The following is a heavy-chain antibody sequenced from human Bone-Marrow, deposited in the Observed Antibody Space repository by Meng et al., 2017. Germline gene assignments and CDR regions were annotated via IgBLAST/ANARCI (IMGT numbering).Heavy chain of an antibody. J-gene: IGHJ4*02. CDR2: IYYSGST. D-gene: IGHD6-13*01. CDR1: GGSISSGGYY. CDR3: ARGRELYSSSWYYFDY. Sequence: SCTVSGGSISSGGYYWSWIRQHPGKGLEWIGYIYYSGSTYYNPSLKSLVTISVDTSKNQFSLKLSSVTAADTAVYYCARGRELYSSSWYYFDYWGQGTLVTVSS. V-gene: IGHV4-31*01.